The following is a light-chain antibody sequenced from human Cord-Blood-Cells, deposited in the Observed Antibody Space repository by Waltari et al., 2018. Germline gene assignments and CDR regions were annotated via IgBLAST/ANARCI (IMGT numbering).Light chain of an antibody. Sequence: EIVMTQSPATLSVSPGERATLSCRASQSVSSNLAWYQQKPGQAPRLLIYCASTRATGNPARFSGSGSGTEFTLTISSLEAEDFAVYYCQQYNNWPPYSFGQGTKLEIK. CDR3: QQYNNWPPYS. V-gene: IGKV3-15*01. CDR1: QSVSSN. J-gene: IGKJ2*03. CDR2: CAS.